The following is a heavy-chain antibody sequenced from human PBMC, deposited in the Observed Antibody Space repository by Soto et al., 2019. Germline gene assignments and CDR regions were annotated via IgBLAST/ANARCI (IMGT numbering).Heavy chain of an antibody. Sequence: PSETLSLTCTFSVGSISSGDYYWSWIRQPPGKGLEWIGYIYYTGSTYYNPSLKSRLTISVDTSKNQFSLKLTSVTAADTAVYFCARYKKGPFEYWGQGTLVSVSS. CDR1: VGSISSGDYY. CDR3: ARYKKGPFEY. D-gene: IGHD1-1*01. J-gene: IGHJ4*02. V-gene: IGHV4-30-4*01. CDR2: IYYTGST.